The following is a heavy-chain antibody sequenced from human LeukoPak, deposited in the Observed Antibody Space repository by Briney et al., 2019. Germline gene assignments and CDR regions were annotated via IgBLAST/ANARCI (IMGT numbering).Heavy chain of an antibody. CDR2: IYHSGST. CDR3: ARGVSRYSSSWYRDY. CDR1: GGSISSGGYS. Sequence: SQTLSLTCAVSGGSISSGGYSWSWIRQPPGKGLEWIGYIYHSGSTYYNPSLKSRVTISVDTSKNQFSLKLSSVTAADTAVYYCARGVSRYSSSWYRDYWGQGTLVTVSS. D-gene: IGHD6-13*01. J-gene: IGHJ4*02. V-gene: IGHV4-30-2*01.